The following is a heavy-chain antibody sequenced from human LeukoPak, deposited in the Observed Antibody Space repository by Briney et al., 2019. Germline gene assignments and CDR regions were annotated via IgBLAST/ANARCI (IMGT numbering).Heavy chain of an antibody. V-gene: IGHV3-23*01. Sequence: PGSSLRLSCAASGFTFSSYAMSWVRQAPGKGLEWVSAISGSGGSTYYADSVKGRFTISRDNSKNTLYLQMNSLRADDTAVYYRAKVQSITMIVVATLDYWGQGTLVTVSS. CDR3: AKVQSITMIVVATLDY. J-gene: IGHJ4*02. D-gene: IGHD3-22*01. CDR2: ISGSGGST. CDR1: GFTFSSYA.